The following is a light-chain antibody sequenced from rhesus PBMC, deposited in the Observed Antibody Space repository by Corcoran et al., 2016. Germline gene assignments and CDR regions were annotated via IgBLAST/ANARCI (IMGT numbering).Light chain of an antibody. V-gene: IGKV1-22*01. CDR2: KAS. CDR1: QSISSW. CDR3: QQYSSTPYS. J-gene: IGKJ2*01. Sequence: DIQMTQSPSSLSASVGDTVTITCRASQSISSWLAWYQQTPGKAPNLLIYKASSLQSGVPSRFSGSGSGTDFTLTITSLQSEDFATYYCQQYSSTPYSFGQGTKVEIK.